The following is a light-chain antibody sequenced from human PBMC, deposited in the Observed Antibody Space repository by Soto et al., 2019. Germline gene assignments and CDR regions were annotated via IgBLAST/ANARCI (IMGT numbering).Light chain of an antibody. Sequence: EIVLKQSPGTLSLSPGERTTLSCRASQSLSSRSSAWYQQKPGQAPRPLIYDTASRATDIPDRFTGSGSGTDFTLTISRLEPEDCAGYYCHQYIMSPYTFGQGTKREIK. V-gene: IGKV3-20*01. CDR3: HQYIMSPYT. CDR2: DTA. CDR1: QSLSSRS. J-gene: IGKJ2*01.